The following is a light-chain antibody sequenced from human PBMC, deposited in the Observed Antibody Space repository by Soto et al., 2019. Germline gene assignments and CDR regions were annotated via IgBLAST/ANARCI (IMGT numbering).Light chain of an antibody. J-gene: IGKJ3*01. V-gene: IGKV3-20*01. CDR3: QQYGSSPFT. CDR2: GAS. Sequence: ENVLTQSPGTISLSPGERATLSCRASQSVSNNYLAWYQQKPGQVPSLLIYGASSRATGIPDRFSGSGSGKDFTLTISRLEPEDFAVYYCQQYGSSPFTFGPGTKVDIK. CDR1: QSVSNNY.